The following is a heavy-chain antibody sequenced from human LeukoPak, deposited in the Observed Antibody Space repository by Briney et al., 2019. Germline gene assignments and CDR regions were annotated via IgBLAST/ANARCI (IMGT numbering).Heavy chain of an antibody. CDR2: ISGSGGST. CDR3: AKDVSGYVNSGVDY. CDR1: GFTFSSYA. D-gene: IGHD3-22*01. V-gene: IGHV3-23*01. Sequence: GGSLRLSCAAPGFTFSSYAMSWVRQAPGKGLEWVSAISGSGGSTYYADSVKGRFTISRDNSKNTLYLQMNSLRAEDTAVYYCAKDVSGYVNSGVDYWGQGTLVTVSS. J-gene: IGHJ4*02.